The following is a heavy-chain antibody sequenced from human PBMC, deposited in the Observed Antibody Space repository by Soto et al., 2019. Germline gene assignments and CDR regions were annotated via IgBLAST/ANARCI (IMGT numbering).Heavy chain of an antibody. Sequence: PGGSLRLSCAASGFTVSINYMSWVRQAPGKGLEWVAVLSYDVRNKFYADSVKGRFIISRDNAKSTLYLQMSSLRTEDTAVYYCARERVAGYYNVIGYWGQGTLVTVSS. D-gene: IGHD3-10*02. CDR1: GFTVSINY. CDR2: LSYDVRNK. V-gene: IGHV3-30*03. J-gene: IGHJ4*02. CDR3: ARERVAGYYNVIGY.